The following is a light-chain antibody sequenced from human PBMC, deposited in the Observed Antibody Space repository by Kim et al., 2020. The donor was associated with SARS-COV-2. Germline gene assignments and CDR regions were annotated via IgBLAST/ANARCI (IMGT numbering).Light chain of an antibody. CDR3: QQYNNWPPLT. CDR2: GAS. CDR1: QSVSNN. J-gene: IGKJ4*01. V-gene: IGKV3-15*01. Sequence: SPGERATLSRRASQSVSNNLAWYQQKPGQAPRLRIYGASTRATGIPARFSGSGSGTEFTLTISSLQSEDFAVYYCQQYNNWPPLTFGGGTKVDIK.